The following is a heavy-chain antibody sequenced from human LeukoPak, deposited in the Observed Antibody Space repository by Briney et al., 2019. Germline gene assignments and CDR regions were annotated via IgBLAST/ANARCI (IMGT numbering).Heavy chain of an antibody. CDR2: IYTSGST. D-gene: IGHD3-10*01. CDR1: GGSISSYY. V-gene: IGHV4-4*07. CDR3: ARVSNNWGTMVRGVIFDAWAQRRGWFDP. J-gene: IGHJ5*02. Sequence: PSETLSLTCTVSGGSISSYYWSWVRQPAGKGLEWIGRIYTSGSTNYNPSLKSRVTMSVDTSKNQFSLKLSSVTAADTAVYYCARVSNNWGTMVRGVIFDAWAQRRGWFDPWGQGTLVTVSS.